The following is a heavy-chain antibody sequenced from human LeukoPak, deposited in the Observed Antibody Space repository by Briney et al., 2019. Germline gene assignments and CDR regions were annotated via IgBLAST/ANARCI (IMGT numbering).Heavy chain of an antibody. Sequence: GGSLRLSCAASGFTFSSYAMHWVRQAPGKGLEWVAVISYDGSNKYYADSVKGRFTISRDNSKNTLYLQMNSLRAADTAVYYCARGGSGCDYWGQGTLVTVSS. V-gene: IGHV3-30*04. CDR3: ARGGSGCDY. CDR1: GFTFSSYA. J-gene: IGHJ4*02. D-gene: IGHD6-19*01. CDR2: ISYDGSNK.